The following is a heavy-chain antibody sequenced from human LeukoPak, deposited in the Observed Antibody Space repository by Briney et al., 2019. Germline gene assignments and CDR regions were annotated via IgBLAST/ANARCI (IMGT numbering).Heavy chain of an antibody. Sequence: PGGSLRLSCAASGFTFSSYAMSWVRQALGKGLEWVAAISDSGTRTYYADSVRGRFAISRDTPQNTLYLHMHSLRAEDTAVYYCARDIPLFGEFDHWGQGSLVIVSS. J-gene: IGHJ5*02. D-gene: IGHD3-10*02. CDR2: ISDSGTRT. V-gene: IGHV3-23*01. CDR3: ARDIPLFGEFDH. CDR1: GFTFSSYA.